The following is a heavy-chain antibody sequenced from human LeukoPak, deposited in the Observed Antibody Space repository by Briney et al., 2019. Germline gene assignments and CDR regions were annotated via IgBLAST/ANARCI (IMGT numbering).Heavy chain of an antibody. CDR3: ARDLAYGDYIFDY. CDR2: INPNSGGT. CDR1: GYTFTGYY. V-gene: IGHV1-2*02. J-gene: IGHJ4*02. D-gene: IGHD4-17*01. Sequence: GASVKVSCKASGYTFTGYYMHWVRHAPGQGLEWMGWINPNSGGTNYAQKFQGRVTMTRDTSISTAYMELSRLRSDDTAVYYRARDLAYGDYIFDYWGQGTLVTVSS.